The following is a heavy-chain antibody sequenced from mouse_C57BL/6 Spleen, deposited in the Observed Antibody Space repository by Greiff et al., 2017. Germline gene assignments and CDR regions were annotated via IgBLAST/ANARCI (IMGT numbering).Heavy chain of an antibody. J-gene: IGHJ3*01. CDR3: TTCITTFAY. CDR1: GFNIKVDY. CDR2: IDPENGDT. Sequence: VQLQQSGAELVRPGASVKLSCTASGFNIKVDYMHWVKQRPEQGLEWIGWIDPENGDTEYASKFQGKATITADTSSNTAYLQLSSLTSEDTAVYYCTTCITTFAYWGQGTLLTVSA. V-gene: IGHV14-4*01. D-gene: IGHD1-1*01.